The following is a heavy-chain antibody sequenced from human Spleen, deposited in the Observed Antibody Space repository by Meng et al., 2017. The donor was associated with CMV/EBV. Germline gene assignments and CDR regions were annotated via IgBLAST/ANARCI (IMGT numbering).Heavy chain of an antibody. V-gene: IGHV1-69*10. CDR2: IIPILGIA. D-gene: IGHD2-2*02. Sequence: GTFSSYAISWVRQAPGQGLEWMGGIIPILGIANYAQKFQGRVTITADKFTSTAYMELSSLRSEDTAVYYCARDPCSSTSCYTGWFDPWGQGTLVTVSS. CDR1: GTFSSYA. CDR3: ARDPCSSTSCYTGWFDP. J-gene: IGHJ5*02.